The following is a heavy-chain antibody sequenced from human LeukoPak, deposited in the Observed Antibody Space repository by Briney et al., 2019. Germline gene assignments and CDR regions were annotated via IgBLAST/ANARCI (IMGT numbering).Heavy chain of an antibody. CDR2: IKRDGSEK. J-gene: IGHJ4*02. Sequence: GGSLRLSCAASGFTISNYWMSWVRPAPGKGLEWVANIKRDGSEKYCVGSVKGRFTISRDDAKNSLYLQMNSLRAEDTAVYYCVREPYYYDGSGVFDYWGQGSLVTVSS. CDR3: VREPYYYDGSGVFDY. CDR1: GFTISNYW. D-gene: IGHD3-22*01. V-gene: IGHV3-7*05.